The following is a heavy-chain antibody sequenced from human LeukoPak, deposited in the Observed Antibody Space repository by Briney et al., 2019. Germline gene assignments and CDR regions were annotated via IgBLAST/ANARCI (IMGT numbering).Heavy chain of an antibody. V-gene: IGHV4-59*01. D-gene: IGHD3-10*01. CDR2: IYYSGST. CDR1: GGSISSYY. Sequence: PSETLSLTCTVSGGSISSYYWSWIRQPPGKGLEWIGYIYYSGSTNYNPSLKSRVTISVDTSRNQFSLKLSSVTAADTAVYYCARGTYHYGSGSLLPCFDYWGQGTLVTVSS. J-gene: IGHJ4*02. CDR3: ARGTYHYGSGSLLPCFDY.